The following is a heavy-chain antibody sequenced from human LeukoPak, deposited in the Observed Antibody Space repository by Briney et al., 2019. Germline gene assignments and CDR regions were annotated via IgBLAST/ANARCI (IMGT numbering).Heavy chain of an antibody. D-gene: IGHD3-3*01. J-gene: IGHJ6*02. V-gene: IGHV3-7*04. CDR3: ARDSYFCPMDV. CDR1: GFTFSSYW. Sequence: GGSLRLSCAASGFTFSSYWMSWVRQAPGKGLEWVAKIKQDGSEKYYVDSVKGRFTISRDNAKNSLYLQMNSLRAEDTAVYYFARDSYFCPMDVWGQGTTVTVSS. CDR2: IKQDGSEK.